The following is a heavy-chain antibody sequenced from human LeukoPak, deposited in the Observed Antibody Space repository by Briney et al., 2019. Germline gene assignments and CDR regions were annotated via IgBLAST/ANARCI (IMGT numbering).Heavy chain of an antibody. V-gene: IGHV3-53*01. J-gene: IGHJ5*02. CDR3: ARDDSSGPNWFDP. CDR2: IYIGGST. CDR1: GFTFSSYA. D-gene: IGHD6-19*01. Sequence: PGGSLRLSCAASGFTFSSYAMSWVRQAPGEGLEWVSVIYIGGSTYYADSVKGRFSISRDKSKNTLYLQMNSLRAEDTAVYYCARDDSSGPNWFDPWGQGTLVTVSS.